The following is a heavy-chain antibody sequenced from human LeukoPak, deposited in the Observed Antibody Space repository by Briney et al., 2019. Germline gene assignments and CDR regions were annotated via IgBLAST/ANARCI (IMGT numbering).Heavy chain of an antibody. CDR3: ARDRARWLQSLLFDP. D-gene: IGHD5-24*01. Sequence: SVKVSCKASGYTFSSYGISWVRQAPGQGLEWMGGIIPIFGTANYAQKFQGRVTITADESTSTAYMELSSLRSEDTAVYYCARDRARWLQSLLFDPWGQGTLVTVSS. J-gene: IGHJ5*02. CDR1: GYTFSSYG. CDR2: IIPIFGTA. V-gene: IGHV1-69*13.